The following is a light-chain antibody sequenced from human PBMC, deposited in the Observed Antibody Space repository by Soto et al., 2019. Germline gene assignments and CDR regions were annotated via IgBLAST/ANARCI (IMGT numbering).Light chain of an antibody. CDR1: STDVGGYNY. Sequence: QSALTQPASVSGSPGQSITISCTGSSTDVGGYNYVSWYQQHPGKAPKVMIYEVSNRPSGVSNRFSGSKSGNTASLTISGLQAEDEADYYCSSYADTAYVFGTGTKLTVL. V-gene: IGLV2-14*01. J-gene: IGLJ1*01. CDR3: SSYADTAYV. CDR2: EVS.